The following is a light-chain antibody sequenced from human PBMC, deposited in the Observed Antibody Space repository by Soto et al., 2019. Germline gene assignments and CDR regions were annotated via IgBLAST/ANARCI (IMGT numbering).Light chain of an antibody. CDR3: QVWDSSGV. Sequence: SYELTQPLSVSVALGQTARITCGGNNIGSKNVHWYQQKPGQAPVQVIYRDSNRPSGIPERFSGSNSGNTATLTISRAQAGDEADYYCQVWDSSGVFGTGTKLTVL. CDR1: NIGSKN. J-gene: IGLJ1*01. V-gene: IGLV3-9*01. CDR2: RDS.